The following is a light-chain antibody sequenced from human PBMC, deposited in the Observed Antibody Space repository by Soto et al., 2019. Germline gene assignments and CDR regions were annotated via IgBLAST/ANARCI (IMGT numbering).Light chain of an antibody. CDR2: EVS. J-gene: IGLJ1*01. Sequence: QSALTQPASVCGSPGQSITISCTGTSSDVGDYNYVSWYQQHPGKAPKLMIYEVSNRPSGVSNRFSGSKSGNTASLTISGLQAEDEADYYCSSYTSSSTGVFGTGTKVTVL. V-gene: IGLV2-14*01. CDR1: SSDVGDYNY. CDR3: SSYTSSSTGV.